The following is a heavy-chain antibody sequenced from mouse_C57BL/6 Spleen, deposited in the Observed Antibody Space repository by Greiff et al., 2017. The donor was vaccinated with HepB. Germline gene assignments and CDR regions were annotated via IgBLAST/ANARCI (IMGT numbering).Heavy chain of an antibody. V-gene: IGHV1-80*01. Sequence: VQLQESGAELVKPGASVKISCKASGYAFSSYWMNWVKQRPGKGLEWIGQIYPGDGDTNYNGKFKGKATLTADKSSSTAYMQLSSLTSEDSAVYFCARSNSKGDFDYWGQGTTLTVSS. CDR2: IYPGDGDT. D-gene: IGHD2-5*01. J-gene: IGHJ2*01. CDR1: GYAFSSYW. CDR3: ARSNSKGDFDY.